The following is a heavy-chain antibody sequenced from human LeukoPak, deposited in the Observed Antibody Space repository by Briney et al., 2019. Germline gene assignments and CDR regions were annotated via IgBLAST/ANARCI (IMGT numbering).Heavy chain of an antibody. J-gene: IGHJ5*02. CDR2: ISTYNDNT. CDR3: ARLGYASTWSWFDP. V-gene: IGHV1-18*01. CDR1: GYSFKSNG. D-gene: IGHD6-13*01. Sequence: RASVKVSCKASGYSFKSNGISWVRQAPGQGLEWMGWISTYNDNTKYAQKFRGRVTMTTDTSTSTAYMELRSLRSDDTAVYYCARLGYASTWSWFDPWGQGTLVTVSS.